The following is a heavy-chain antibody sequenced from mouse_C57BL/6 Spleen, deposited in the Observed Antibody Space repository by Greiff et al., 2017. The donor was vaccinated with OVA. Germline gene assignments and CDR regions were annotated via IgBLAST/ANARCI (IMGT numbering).Heavy chain of an antibody. V-gene: IGHV1-53*01. CDR2: INPSNGGT. J-gene: IGHJ4*01. Sequence: QVQLQQPGTELVKPGASVKLSCKASGYTFTSYWMHWVNQRPGQGLEWIGNINPSNGGTNSNEKFKSKATLTVDKSASTAYMQLSSLTSEDSAVYYCARGIDYYGSSLYAMDYWGQGTSVTVSS. CDR1: GYTFTSYW. D-gene: IGHD1-1*01. CDR3: ARGIDYYGSSLYAMDY.